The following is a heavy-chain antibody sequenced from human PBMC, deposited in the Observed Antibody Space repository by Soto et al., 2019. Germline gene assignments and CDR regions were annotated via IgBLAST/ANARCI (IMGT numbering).Heavy chain of an antibody. CDR1: GFTFSSYA. CDR3: AKDEGRQQLGSYWYFDL. D-gene: IGHD6-13*01. Sequence: GGSLRLSCAASGFTFSSYAMSWVRQAPGKGLEWVSAISGSGGSTYYADSVKGRFTISRDNSKNTLYLQMNSLRAEDTAVYYCAKDEGRQQLGSYWYFDLWGRGTLVTVSS. V-gene: IGHV3-23*01. CDR2: ISGSGGST. J-gene: IGHJ2*01.